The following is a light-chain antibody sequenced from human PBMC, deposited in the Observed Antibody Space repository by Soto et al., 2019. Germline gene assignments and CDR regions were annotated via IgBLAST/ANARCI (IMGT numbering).Light chain of an antibody. V-gene: IGKV3-15*01. Sequence: EIVMTQSPATLSVSPGERATLSCRASQSISSNLAWYQQKPGQAPRLLIYGASTRATGIPATFSGSGSGTEFTLTMSSLQSEDFAVYYCQQYNNWPFTFGPGTKVDIK. J-gene: IGKJ3*01. CDR3: QQYNNWPFT. CDR1: QSISSN. CDR2: GAS.